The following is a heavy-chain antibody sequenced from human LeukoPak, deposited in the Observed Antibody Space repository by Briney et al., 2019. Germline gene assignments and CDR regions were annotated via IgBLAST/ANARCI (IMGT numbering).Heavy chain of an antibody. J-gene: IGHJ5*02. CDR3: ARARKSGGITMIRGVKDRGWFDP. CDR2: ISASDGTT. V-gene: IGHV3-23*01. D-gene: IGHD3-10*01. CDR1: GFTFSHYA. Sequence: GGSLRLSCAVSGFTFSHYAMSWVRQAPGKGLEWVSAISASDGTTNYADSVKGRFTISRDNSKNTLYLQMNSLRAEDTAVYYCARARKSGGITMIRGVKDRGWFDPWGQGTLVTVSS.